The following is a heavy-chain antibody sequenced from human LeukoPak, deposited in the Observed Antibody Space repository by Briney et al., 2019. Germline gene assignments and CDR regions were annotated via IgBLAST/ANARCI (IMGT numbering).Heavy chain of an antibody. Sequence: ASETLSLTCTVSSGSISTYYWSWIRQPPGKGLEWIGYIYHNGNTNYNPSLKSRVTLSVDTSKNQFSLRLSSVTAADTAVYFCVRGVTRGYIYADWGQGTLVTVSS. CDR3: VRGVTRGYIYAD. CDR1: SGSISTYY. J-gene: IGHJ4*02. D-gene: IGHD5-18*01. V-gene: IGHV4-59*01. CDR2: IYHNGNT.